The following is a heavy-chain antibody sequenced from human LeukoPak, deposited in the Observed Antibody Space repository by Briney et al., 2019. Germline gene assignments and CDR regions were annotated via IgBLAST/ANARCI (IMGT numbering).Heavy chain of an antibody. CDR3: ARECILTGYYMFDP. Sequence: ASVKVSCKASGYSFTNYAMNWVRQAPGQGLEWMGWINPNSGGTNYAQKFQGRVTMTRDTSISTAYMELSRLRSDDTAVYYCARECILTGYYMFDPWGQGTLVTVSS. D-gene: IGHD3-9*01. CDR2: INPNSGGT. CDR1: GYSFTNYA. J-gene: IGHJ5*02. V-gene: IGHV1-2*02.